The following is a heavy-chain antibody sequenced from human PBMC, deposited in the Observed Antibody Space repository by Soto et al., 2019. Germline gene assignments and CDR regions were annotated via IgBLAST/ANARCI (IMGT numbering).Heavy chain of an antibody. CDR3: ASVLRDYYYYTMDV. CDR1: SGSISSNNL. J-gene: IGHJ6*03. CDR2: IYHSGST. V-gene: IGHV4-4*02. Sequence: PSETLSLTCAVSSGSISSNNLWSWVSQPPGKGLEWIGEIYHSGSTNYSPSFKSRVAISVDKSKDQFSLKLSSVTAADTAVYYCASVLRDYYYYTMDVWGKGTTVTVSS.